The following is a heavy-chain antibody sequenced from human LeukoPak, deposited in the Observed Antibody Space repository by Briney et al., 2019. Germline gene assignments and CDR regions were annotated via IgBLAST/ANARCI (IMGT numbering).Heavy chain of an antibody. J-gene: IGHJ6*02. V-gene: IGHV3-21*01. CDR3: ARDGSGWSRDV. D-gene: IGHD6-19*01. Sequence: GGSLRLSCAASGFTFSVYSMSWIPQAPPKGLEWVSSISSTTYTYYADSVKGRFTISRDNSKNSLYLQMNSLTAEDTALYYCARDGSGWSRDVWGQGTTVTVSS. CDR2: ISSTTYT. CDR1: GFTFSVYS.